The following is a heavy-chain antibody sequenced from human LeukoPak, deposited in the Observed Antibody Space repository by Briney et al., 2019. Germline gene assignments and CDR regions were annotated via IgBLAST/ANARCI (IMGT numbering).Heavy chain of an antibody. CDR2: VYHGGNS. CDR3: AREALVVVAATSGFDP. V-gene: IGHV4-38-2*02. D-gene: IGHD2-15*01. CDR1: GYSISNGYY. J-gene: IGHJ5*02. Sequence: KPSETLSLTCTVSGYSISNGYYWGWIRQPPGKKLEFIGSVYHGGNSYYKASLKSRVTISVDTSKNQFSLKLSSVTAADTAVYYCAREALVVVAATSGFDPWGQGTLVTVSS.